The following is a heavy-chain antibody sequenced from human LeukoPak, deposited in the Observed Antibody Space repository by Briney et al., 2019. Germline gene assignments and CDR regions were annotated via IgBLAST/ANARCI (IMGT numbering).Heavy chain of an antibody. CDR1: GFTFSSYA. J-gene: IGHJ4*02. Sequence: GGSLRLSCSASGFTFSSYAMHWVRQAPGKGLEWVAVIWYDGSNKYYADSVKGRFTISRDNSKNTLYLQMNSLRAEDTAVYYCARDGYCSGGSCYSAPYYFDYWGQGTLVTVSS. CDR3: ARDGYCSGGSCYSAPYYFDY. CDR2: IWYDGSNK. D-gene: IGHD2-15*01. V-gene: IGHV3-33*08.